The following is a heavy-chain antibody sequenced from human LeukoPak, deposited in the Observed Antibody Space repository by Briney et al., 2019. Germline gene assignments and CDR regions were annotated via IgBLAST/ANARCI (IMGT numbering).Heavy chain of an antibody. J-gene: IGHJ4*02. D-gene: IGHD3-22*01. CDR1: GGTFSSYA. CDR3: AADYQYYYDSSGYRFDY. Sequence: SVKVSCKASGGTFSSYAISWVRQAPGQGLEWMGGIVVGSGNTNYAQKFQERVTITRDMSTSTAYMELSSLRSEDTAVYYCAADYQYYYDSSGYRFDYWGQGTLVTVSS. CDR2: IVVGSGNT. V-gene: IGHV1-58*02.